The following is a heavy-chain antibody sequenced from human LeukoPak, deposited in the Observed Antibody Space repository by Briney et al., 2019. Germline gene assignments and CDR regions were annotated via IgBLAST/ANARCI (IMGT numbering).Heavy chain of an antibody. CDR2: VSDSNGST. D-gene: IGHD6-19*01. CDR3: AKPPHGQWLAFDY. J-gene: IGHJ4*02. Sequence: PGGSLRLSCAASGFTFSIYAMSWVRQAPGQGLEWVSSVSDSNGSTYYADSVKGRFTISRDNSKNRLYLQMNSLRAEDTAVYYCAKPPHGQWLAFDYWGQGTLVTVSS. V-gene: IGHV3-23*01. CDR1: GFTFSIYA.